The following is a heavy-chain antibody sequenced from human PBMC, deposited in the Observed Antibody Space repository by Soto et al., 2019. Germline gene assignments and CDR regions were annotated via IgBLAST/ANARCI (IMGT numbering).Heavy chain of an antibody. D-gene: IGHD3-10*01. J-gene: IGHJ5*02. CDR1: GFTFSSYW. Sequence: GGSLRLSCAASGFTFSSYWMSWVRQAPGKGLEWVANIKQDGCEKYYVDSVKGRFTISRDNAKNSLYLQMNSLRAEDTAVYYCAREDYYGSGSYYNGHPWGQGTLVTVSS. CDR2: IKQDGCEK. V-gene: IGHV3-7*01. CDR3: AREDYYGSGSYYNGHP.